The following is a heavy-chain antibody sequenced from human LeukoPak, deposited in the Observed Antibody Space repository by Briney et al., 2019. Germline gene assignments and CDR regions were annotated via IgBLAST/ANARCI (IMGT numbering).Heavy chain of an antibody. D-gene: IGHD4-17*01. Sequence: PGGSLRLSCAASGFTFSSYSMNWVRQAPGKGLEWVSSISSSSSYIYYADSVKGRFTISRDNAKNSLYLQMNSLRAEDTAVYYCARDANDYGDYGGDYWGQGTLVTVSS. V-gene: IGHV3-21*01. CDR1: GFTFSSYS. CDR3: ARDANDYGDYGGDY. J-gene: IGHJ4*02. CDR2: ISSSSSYI.